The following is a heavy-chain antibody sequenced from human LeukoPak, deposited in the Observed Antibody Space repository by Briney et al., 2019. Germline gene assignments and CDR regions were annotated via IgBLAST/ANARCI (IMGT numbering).Heavy chain of an antibody. CDR3: ARAGYSGRYYYFDY. Sequence: PSETLSLTCTVSGGSISSGSYYWSWIRQPAGKGLEWIGRIYTSGSTNYNPSLKSRVTISVETSKNQFSLKLSSVTAADTAVYYCARAGYSGRYYYFDYWGQGALVTVSS. V-gene: IGHV4-61*02. J-gene: IGHJ4*02. CDR1: GGSISSGSYY. D-gene: IGHD1-26*01. CDR2: IYTSGST.